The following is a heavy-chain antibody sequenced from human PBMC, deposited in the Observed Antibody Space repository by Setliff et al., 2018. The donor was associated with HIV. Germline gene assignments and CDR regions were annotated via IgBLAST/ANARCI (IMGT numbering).Heavy chain of an antibody. CDR2: FSYNGST. V-gene: IGHV4-39*07. Sequence: SETLSLTCSVSGGSISRSFYYWGWLRQPPGKGLEWIGSFSYNGSTYYNPSLKSRVTISADTSRNGFSLNLNSVTAADTAVYFCARASGAKYYYGMDVWGQGTTVTVSS. CDR3: ARASGAKYYYGMDV. CDR1: GGSISRSFYY. J-gene: IGHJ6*02. D-gene: IGHD1-26*01.